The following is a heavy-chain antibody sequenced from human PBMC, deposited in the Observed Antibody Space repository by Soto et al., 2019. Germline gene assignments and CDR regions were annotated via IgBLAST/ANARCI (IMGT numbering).Heavy chain of an antibody. Sequence: GESLKISCKGSGYSFTSYWIGWVRQMPGKGLEWMGIIYPGDSDTRYSPSFQGQVTISADKPISTAYLQWSSLKASDTAMYYCARQGDFWSGYLNQALEPGAFEIWGQGTMVTVSS. V-gene: IGHV5-51*01. J-gene: IGHJ3*02. CDR2: IYPGDSDT. CDR3: ARQGDFWSGYLNQALEPGAFEI. D-gene: IGHD3-3*01. CDR1: GYSFTSYW.